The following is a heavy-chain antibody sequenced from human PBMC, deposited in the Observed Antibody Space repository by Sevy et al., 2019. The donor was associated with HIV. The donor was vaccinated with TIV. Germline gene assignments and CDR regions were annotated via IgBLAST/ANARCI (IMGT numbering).Heavy chain of an antibody. CDR1: GFTFTSHA. J-gene: IGHJ4*02. CDR3: ARDRTALGYNYGDFDY. V-gene: IGHV3-30-3*01. Sequence: GGSLRLSCAASGFTFTSHAMHWVRQAPGTGLQWVAVISYDGSNKYYADSVKGQFTISRDNSKDTLYLQMNSLRAGDTAEYYCARDRTALGYNYGDFDYWGQGTLVTVSS. CDR2: ISYDGSNK. D-gene: IGHD5-18*01.